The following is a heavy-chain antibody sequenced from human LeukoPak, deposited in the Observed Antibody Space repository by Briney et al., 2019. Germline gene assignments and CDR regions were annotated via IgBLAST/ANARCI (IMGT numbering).Heavy chain of an antibody. J-gene: IGHJ4*02. CDR1: GFTVSSNY. CDR2: IYSGGST. D-gene: IGHD2-15*01. V-gene: IGHV3-66*01. Sequence: GSLRLSCAASGFTVSSNYMSWVRQAPGKGLEWVSVIYSGGSTYYADSVKGRFSISRDNSKNTLHLQMNSLRVEDTAVYYCARDFCSAGSCYPDNWGQGTLVTVSS. CDR3: ARDFCSAGSCYPDN.